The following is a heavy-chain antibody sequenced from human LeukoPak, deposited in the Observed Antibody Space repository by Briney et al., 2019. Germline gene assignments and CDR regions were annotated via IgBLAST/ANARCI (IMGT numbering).Heavy chain of an antibody. Sequence: QTGGSLRLSCAASGFTFSSYAMSWVRQAPGKGLEWVSAINSVGSSTYYADSVKGRFTISRDNSKNTLDLQMNSLRAEDTALYYCGNLVATGLDYWGQGTLVTVSS. CDR1: GFTFSSYA. V-gene: IGHV3-23*01. D-gene: IGHD3-10*01. J-gene: IGHJ4*02. CDR2: INSVGSST. CDR3: GNLVATGLDY.